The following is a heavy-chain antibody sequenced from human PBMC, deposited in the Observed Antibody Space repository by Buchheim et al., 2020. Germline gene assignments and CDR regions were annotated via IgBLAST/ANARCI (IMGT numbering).Heavy chain of an antibody. CDR2: INHSGST. D-gene: IGHD3-9*01. V-gene: IGHV4-34*01. Sequence: QVQLQQWGAGLLKPSETLSLTCAVYGGSFSGYYWSWIRQPPGKGLEWIGEINHSGSTNYNPSLKSRVTLSVDKSKNQFSLKLSSVTAADTAVYYCARDDDILTGYSFWGQGTL. CDR1: GGSFSGYY. CDR3: ARDDDILTGYSF. J-gene: IGHJ4*02.